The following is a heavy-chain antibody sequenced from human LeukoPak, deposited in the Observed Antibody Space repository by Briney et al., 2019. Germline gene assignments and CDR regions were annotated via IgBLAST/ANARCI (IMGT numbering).Heavy chain of an antibody. V-gene: IGHV4-59*01. CDR3: ARAGWGLLGFDP. D-gene: IGHD7-27*01. J-gene: IGHJ5*02. CDR1: AGSISSYY. CDR2: IYYSGST. Sequence: SETLSLTCTVSAGSISSYYWSWIRQPPGKGMEWIGYIYYSGSTNYNPSLKSRVTISVDTSKNQFSLKPSSVTAADTAVYYCARAGWGLLGFDPWGQGTLVTVSS.